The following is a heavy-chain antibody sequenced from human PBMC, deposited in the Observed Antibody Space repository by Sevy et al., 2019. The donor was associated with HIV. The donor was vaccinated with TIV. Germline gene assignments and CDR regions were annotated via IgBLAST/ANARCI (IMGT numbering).Heavy chain of an antibody. D-gene: IGHD6-13*01. CDR1: GFTFSSYA. Sequence: GGSLRLSCAASGFTFSSYAMSWVRQAPGKGLEWVSAISGSGGSTYYADSVKGRFTISRDNSKNTLYQQMNSLRAEDTAVYYCATTLSGGYSSSWYPDWFDPWGQGTLVTVSS. V-gene: IGHV3-23*01. J-gene: IGHJ5*02. CDR2: ISGSGGST. CDR3: ATTLSGGYSSSWYPDWFDP.